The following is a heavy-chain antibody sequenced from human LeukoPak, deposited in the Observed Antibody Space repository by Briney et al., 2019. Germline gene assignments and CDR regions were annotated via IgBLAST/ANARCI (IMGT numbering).Heavy chain of an antibody. Sequence: PGGSLRLSCAASGFTFSSYEMNWVRQAPGKGLEWVSYISSSGSTIYYADSVKGRLTISRDNAKNSLYLQMNSLRAEDTAVYYCAVLLWFGELSGFDYWGQGTLVTVSS. CDR2: ISSSGSTI. V-gene: IGHV3-48*03. CDR3: AVLLWFGELSGFDY. D-gene: IGHD3-10*01. CDR1: GFTFSSYE. J-gene: IGHJ4*02.